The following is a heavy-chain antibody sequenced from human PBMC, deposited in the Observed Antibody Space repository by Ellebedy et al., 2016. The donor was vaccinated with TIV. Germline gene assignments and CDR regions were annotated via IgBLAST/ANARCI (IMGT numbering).Heavy chain of an antibody. J-gene: IGHJ4*02. V-gene: IGHV1-18*01. CDR1: VYSFTSYG. D-gene: IGHD3-10*01. CDR2: ISASNGKT. CDR3: AVNYGSLPG. Sequence: AASVKVSCKASVYSFTSYGISWVRQAPGQGLEWMGWISASNGKTDYAQKFQGRVTMTTDTSTNTAYMELRSLRSDDTAVYCCAVNYGSLPGWGQGTLVTVSS.